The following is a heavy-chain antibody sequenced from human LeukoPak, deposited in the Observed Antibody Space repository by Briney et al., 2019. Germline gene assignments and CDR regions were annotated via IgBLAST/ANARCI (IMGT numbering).Heavy chain of an antibody. V-gene: IGHV4-59*01. D-gene: IGHD6-13*01. Sequence: SETLSLTCTVSGGPFSSYYWSGMREPPGKGLEGIGYIYYSLCTNYNTSLKSRVAISVDTSTKQFSLKLSSVTAADTAVYYCARAVSSSWYGLFGPTAERVFDPWGQGTLVTVSS. J-gene: IGHJ5*02. CDR2: IYYSLCT. CDR3: ARAVSSSWYGLFGPTAERVFDP. CDR1: GGPFSSYY.